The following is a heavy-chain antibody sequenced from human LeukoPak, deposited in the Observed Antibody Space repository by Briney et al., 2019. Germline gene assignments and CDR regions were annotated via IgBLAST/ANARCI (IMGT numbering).Heavy chain of an antibody. D-gene: IGHD2-2*01. CDR1: GGSISSSSYY. V-gene: IGHV4-39*01. Sequence: SETLSLTCTVSGGSISSSSYYWGWIRQPPGKGLEWIGGIYYSGSTYYNPSLKSRVTISVDTSKNQFSLKLSSVTAADTAVYYCASILGYCSSTSCYPYYFDYWGQGTLVTVSS. CDR2: IYYSGST. CDR3: ASILGYCSSTSCYPYYFDY. J-gene: IGHJ4*02.